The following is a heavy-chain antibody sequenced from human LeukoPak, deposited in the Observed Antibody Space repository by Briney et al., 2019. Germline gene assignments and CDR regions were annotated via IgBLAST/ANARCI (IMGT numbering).Heavy chain of an antibody. CDR3: ATSNDAKIAPFDH. Sequence: SSETLSLTCTVSGVSISAFQWSWVRQSPEKGLEWVGCVNTKGETNYNPSLKSRVITSVDTSKSQFSLRLTSVTAANTAVYYCATSNDAKIAPFDHWGQGALVTVSS. CDR2: VNTKGET. CDR1: GVSISAFQ. V-gene: IGHV4-4*09. J-gene: IGHJ4*02. D-gene: IGHD2-8*01.